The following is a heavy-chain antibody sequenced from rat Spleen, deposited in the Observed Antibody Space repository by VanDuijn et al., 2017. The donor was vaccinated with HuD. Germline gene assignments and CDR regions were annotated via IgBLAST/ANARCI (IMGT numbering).Heavy chain of an antibody. D-gene: IGHD1-7*01. CDR3: TRPSYGYPFAY. CDR1: GFTFSDYN. Sequence: EVQLVESGGGLVQPGGSLKLSCLASGFTFSDYNMAWVRQTPKMGLGWVATISYDGSGTYYRDSVKGRFTISRDNAKNTLYLQMDSLRSEDTATYYGTRPSYGYPFAYWGQGTLVTVSS. J-gene: IGHJ3*01. CDR2: ISYDGSGT. V-gene: IGHV5-7*01.